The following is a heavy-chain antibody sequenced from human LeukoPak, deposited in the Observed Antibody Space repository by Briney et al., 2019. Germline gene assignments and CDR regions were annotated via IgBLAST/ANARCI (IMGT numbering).Heavy chain of an antibody. CDR1: GGSISSYY. D-gene: IGHD3-3*01. J-gene: IGHJ6*02. CDR2: ICTSGST. V-gene: IGHV4-4*07. Sequence: SETLSLTCTVSGGSISSYYWSWIRQPAGKGLEWIGRICTSGSTNYNPSLKSRVTMSVDTSKNQFSLKLSSVTAADTAVYYCARGRGYDFWSGSKDYYGMDVWGQGTTVTVSS. CDR3: ARGRGYDFWSGSKDYYGMDV.